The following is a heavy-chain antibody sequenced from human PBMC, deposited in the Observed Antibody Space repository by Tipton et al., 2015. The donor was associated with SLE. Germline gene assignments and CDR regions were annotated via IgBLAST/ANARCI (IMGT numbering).Heavy chain of an antibody. Sequence: SLRLSCAASGFTFNDHAMHWVRQAPGKGLAWVSGITWNSDTIAYADSVKGRFTISRDNAKNSLYLQMNSLRAEDTAFYYCARRREKYYFDYWGQGTLVTVSS. V-gene: IGHV3-9*01. CDR1: GFTFNDHA. CDR2: ITWNSDTI. J-gene: IGHJ4*02. CDR3: ARRREKYYFDY. D-gene: IGHD1-14*01.